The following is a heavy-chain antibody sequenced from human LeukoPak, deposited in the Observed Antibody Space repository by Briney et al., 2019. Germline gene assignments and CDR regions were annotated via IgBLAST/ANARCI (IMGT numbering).Heavy chain of an antibody. D-gene: IGHD5-18*01. CDR1: GFTVRSDY. V-gene: IGHV3-53*01. CDR2: IYSGDST. Sequence: GRSLILYCAASGFTVRSDYMIWVRQAPGKGLEWVSGIYSGDSTYYEDSVKGRFTICRDNSKNTLYLQMTSLRAEDTAVYYCARDGTATAPLTYGMDVWGQGTTVTVSS. J-gene: IGHJ6*01. CDR3: ARDGTATAPLTYGMDV.